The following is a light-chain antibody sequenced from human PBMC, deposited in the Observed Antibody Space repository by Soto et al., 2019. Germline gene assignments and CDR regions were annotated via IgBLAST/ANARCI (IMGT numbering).Light chain of an antibody. CDR2: GAS. J-gene: IGKJ4*01. CDR1: QSFSSN. Sequence: EIVMTQSPATLSVSPGERATLSCRASQSFSSNLAWYQQKPGQAPRLLIYGASTRATDIPARFSGSGSGTDFPLTISSLQSEDFAVYYCQQYNNWPLTFGGGTKVGIK. V-gene: IGKV3-15*01. CDR3: QQYNNWPLT.